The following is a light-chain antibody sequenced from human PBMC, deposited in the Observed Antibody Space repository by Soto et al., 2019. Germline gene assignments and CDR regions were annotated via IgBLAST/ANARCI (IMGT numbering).Light chain of an antibody. CDR1: QSVSRN. CDR2: GPS. V-gene: IGKV3-15*01. J-gene: IGKJ4*01. Sequence: EIVMTQSPATLSVSPGERATLSCRASQSVSRNLAWYQQKPGQAPRLLIYGPSTRATGIPARFRGSGSGTEFTLTISSLRSEDVAVYYCQQYNSWPPLTFGGGTKVDIK. CDR3: QQYNSWPPLT.